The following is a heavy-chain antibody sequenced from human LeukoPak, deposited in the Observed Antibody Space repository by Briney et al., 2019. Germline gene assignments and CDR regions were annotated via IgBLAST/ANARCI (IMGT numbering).Heavy chain of an antibody. V-gene: IGHV4-4*02. J-gene: IGHJ4*02. CDR3: ARDQGEGEYYFDN. CDR2: IYHSGST. CDR1: GGSISSSNW. D-gene: IGHD3-16*01. Sequence: SETLSLTCPVSGGSISSSNWWSWVRQPPGKGLEWIGEIYHSGSTNYNPSLKSRVTISVDKSKNQFSLKLSSVTAADTAVYYGARDQGEGEYYFDNWGKGTLVTFP.